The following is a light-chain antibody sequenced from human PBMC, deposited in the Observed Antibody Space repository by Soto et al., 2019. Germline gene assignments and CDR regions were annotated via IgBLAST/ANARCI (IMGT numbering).Light chain of an antibody. J-gene: IGKJ4*01. CDR3: QQYGSSPPLT. CDR2: GAS. V-gene: IGKV3-20*01. Sequence: EFVLTQSPGTLSLSPGERATLSCRATQSVSSSYLAWYQQKPGQAPRILIYGASTRATGIPDRFSGSGSGTDSTLPISRLEPEDFAVYYGQQYGSSPPLTFGGGTKVEIK. CDR1: QSVSSSY.